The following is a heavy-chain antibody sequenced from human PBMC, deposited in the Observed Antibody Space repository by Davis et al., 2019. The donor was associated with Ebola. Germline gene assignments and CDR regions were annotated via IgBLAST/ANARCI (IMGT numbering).Heavy chain of an antibody. V-gene: IGHV1-46*03. CDR2: INRSGCST. CDR3: ARVLSVAGTLYYYFDH. J-gene: IGHJ4*02. CDR1: GYRFTSYN. Sequence: AASVKVSCKASGYRFTSYNIHWVRQAPGQGLEWMGIINRSGCSTRYVQKFQGRVTMTRDTSTSTVYMELRSRKSEDTAVYYCARVLSVAGTLYYYFDHWGQGTLVTVSS. D-gene: IGHD6-19*01.